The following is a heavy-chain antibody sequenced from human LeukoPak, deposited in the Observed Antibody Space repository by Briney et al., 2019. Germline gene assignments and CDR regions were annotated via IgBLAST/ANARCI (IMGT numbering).Heavy chain of an antibody. J-gene: IGHJ4*02. CDR3: AKQMSTVTFTPFDY. V-gene: IGHV3-23*01. Sequence: GGSLRLSCAASGVTLRIHAMSWVRQAPGKGLEWVSAISGSGGSTDYVDSVKARFTISRDNSKNTLYLQMNSLRADDTAVYYCAKQMSTVTFTPFDYWGQGTLVTVSS. CDR1: GVTLRIHA. D-gene: IGHD3-16*01. CDR2: ISGSGGST.